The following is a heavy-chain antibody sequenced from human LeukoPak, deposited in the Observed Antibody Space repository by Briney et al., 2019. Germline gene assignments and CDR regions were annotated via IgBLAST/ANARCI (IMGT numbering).Heavy chain of an antibody. CDR3: AKTTGGNAYDYIDC. J-gene: IGHJ4*02. V-gene: IGHV3-23*01. Sequence: PGGSLRLSCAASGFTFSNYGMSGVRQAPGKGLEWVSATSGSGSSPNYSDSVKGRFTISRDNSKNTLYLQMNSLRAEDTAVYYSAKTTGGNAYDYIDCWGQGTLVTVSS. CDR1: GFTFSNYG. CDR2: TSGSGSSP. D-gene: IGHD5-12*01.